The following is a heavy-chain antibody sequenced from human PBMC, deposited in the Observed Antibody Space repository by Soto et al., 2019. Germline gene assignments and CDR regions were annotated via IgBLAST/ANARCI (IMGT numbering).Heavy chain of an antibody. D-gene: IGHD3-22*01. CDR2: ISGSGGST. CDR1: GFTFSSYA. V-gene: IGHV3-23*01. J-gene: IGHJ4*02. Sequence: QPGGSLRLSCAASGFTFSSYAMSWVRQAPGKGLEWVSAISGSGGSTYYADSVKGRFTISRDNSKNTLYLQMNSLRAEDTAVYYCAKGAGYYDSSGYYLDYWGQGTLVTVSS. CDR3: AKGAGYYDSSGYYLDY.